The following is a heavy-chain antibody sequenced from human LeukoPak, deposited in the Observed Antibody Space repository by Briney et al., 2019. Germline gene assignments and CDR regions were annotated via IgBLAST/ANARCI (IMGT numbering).Heavy chain of an antibody. Sequence: SETLSLTCTVSGGSISSGGYYWSWIRQHPGKGLEWIGYIYYSGSTYYNPSLKSRVTISVDTSKNQFSLKLSSVTAADTAVYYCARENRIYDILTGYYNAGAVYWGQGTLVTVSS. V-gene: IGHV4-31*03. CDR1: GGSISSGGYY. J-gene: IGHJ4*02. D-gene: IGHD3-9*01. CDR3: ARENRIYDILTGYYNAGAVY. CDR2: IYYSGST.